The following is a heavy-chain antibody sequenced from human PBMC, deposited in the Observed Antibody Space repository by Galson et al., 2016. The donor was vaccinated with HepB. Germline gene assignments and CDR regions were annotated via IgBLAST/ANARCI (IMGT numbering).Heavy chain of an antibody. CDR3: AKDGRIYCSSASCHDHFHY. V-gene: IGHV3-23*01. CDR2: ISGSGAGT. D-gene: IGHD2-2*01. CDR1: GFTFSSYA. Sequence: LRLSCAASGFTFSSYAMSWVRQAPGKGLEWVSAISGSGAGTYYAGSVKCRFTIPRDNSKKTLYLQMNSLRAEDTAVYYCAKDGRIYCSSASCHDHFHYWGQGTLVTVSS. J-gene: IGHJ4*02.